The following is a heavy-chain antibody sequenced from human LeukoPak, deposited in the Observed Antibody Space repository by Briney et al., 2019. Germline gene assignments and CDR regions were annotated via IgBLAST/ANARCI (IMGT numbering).Heavy chain of an antibody. CDR1: GYSISSGYY. CDR2: INHSGST. Sequence: SETLSLTCTVSGYSISSGYYWSWIRQPPGKGLEWIGEINHSGSTNYNPSLKSRVTISVDTSKNQFSLKLSSVTAADTAVYYCARGLLDATYYDFWSGYYEGGFRYWGQGTLVTVSS. V-gene: IGHV4-38-2*02. J-gene: IGHJ4*02. CDR3: ARGLLDATYYDFWSGYYEGGFRY. D-gene: IGHD3-3*01.